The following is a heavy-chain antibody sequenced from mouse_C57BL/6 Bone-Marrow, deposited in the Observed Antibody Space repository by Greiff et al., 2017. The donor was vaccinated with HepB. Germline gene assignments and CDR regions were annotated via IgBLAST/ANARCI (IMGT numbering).Heavy chain of an antibody. CDR1: GFTFSSYG. V-gene: IGHV5-6*01. Sequence: EVQLQESGGDLVKPGGSLKLSCAASGFTFSSYGMSWVRQTPDKRLEWVATISSGGSYTYYPDSVKGRFTISRDNAKNTLYLQMSSLKSEDTAMYYCARQGYVDYWGQGTSVTVSS. CDR3: ARQGYVDY. J-gene: IGHJ4*01. CDR2: ISSGGSYT.